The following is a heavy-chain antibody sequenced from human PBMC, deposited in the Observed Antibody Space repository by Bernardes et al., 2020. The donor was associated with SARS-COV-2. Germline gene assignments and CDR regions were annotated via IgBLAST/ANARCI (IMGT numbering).Heavy chain of an antibody. V-gene: IGHV3-64D*06. J-gene: IGHJ4*02. CDR2: ISINGDLT. Sequence: GSLSLSCSGSGFTFSNYVMHWVRQAPGKGLEYVSAISINGDLTFYVDSVKGRFIISRDDSKNMLYLQMSSLRVEDTAIYFCVKGSVAVAGVDYWGQGTLVTVSS. D-gene: IGHD6-19*01. CDR3: VKGSVAVAGVDY. CDR1: GFTFSNYV.